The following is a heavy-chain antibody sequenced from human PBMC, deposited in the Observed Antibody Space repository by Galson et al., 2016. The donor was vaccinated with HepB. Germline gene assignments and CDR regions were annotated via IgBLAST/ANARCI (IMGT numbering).Heavy chain of an antibody. D-gene: IGHD3-3*01. J-gene: IGHJ3*02. Sequence: SVKVSCKASGYTFTNYGISWVRQAPGQGLEWMGWISAYNGNTNYAQNLQGRVTMTTDPSTSTAYMELRSLRSDDTAVYYCARRDTYYDFYEAFEIWGQGTMVTVSS. CDR1: GYTFTNYG. V-gene: IGHV1-18*01. CDR2: ISAYNGNT. CDR3: ARRDTYYDFYEAFEI.